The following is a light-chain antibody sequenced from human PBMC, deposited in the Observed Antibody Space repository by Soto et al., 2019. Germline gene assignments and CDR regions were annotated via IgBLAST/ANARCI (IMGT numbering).Light chain of an antibody. J-gene: IGKJ2*01. CDR2: GAS. V-gene: IGKV3-20*01. Sequence: EVVLTQSPGTLSLSPGERATLSCRASQSVSSSYLAWYQQKPGQAPRLLIYGASRRATDIPDRFSGSGSGTDFTVTISGLEPEDFAVYYCQQYGTSPPKYTFGQGTKLEIK. CDR1: QSVSSSY. CDR3: QQYGTSPPKYT.